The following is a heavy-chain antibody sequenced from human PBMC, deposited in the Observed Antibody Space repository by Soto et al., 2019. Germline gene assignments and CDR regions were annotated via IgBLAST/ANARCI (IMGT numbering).Heavy chain of an antibody. V-gene: IGHV4-61*01. CDR3: ASRFSGYYYKYAFDI. J-gene: IGHJ3*02. CDR1: GGSVSSGSYY. D-gene: IGHD3-22*01. Sequence: QVQLQESGPGLVKPSETLSLTCTVSGGSVSSGSYYWSWIRQPPGKGLEWIGYIYYSGSTNYNPSLKSRVTISVDTSKNQFSLKLSSVTAADTAVYYCASRFSGYYYKYAFDIWGQGTMVTVSS. CDR2: IYYSGST.